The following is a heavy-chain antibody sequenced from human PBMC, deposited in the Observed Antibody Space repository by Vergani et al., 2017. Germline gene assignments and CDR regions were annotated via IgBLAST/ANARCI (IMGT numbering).Heavy chain of an antibody. J-gene: IGHJ4*02. Sequence: EVQLLESGGGLVQPGGSLRLSCVASGFTVSNNYMSWVRQAPGKGLEWVSVIYSGGSTYYADSVKGRFTISRDNSKNTLYLQMNSLRAEDTAMYYCARGQVYTIFGVGSPDYWGQGTLVTVSS. CDR3: ARGQVYTIFGVGSPDY. CDR1: GFTVSNNY. D-gene: IGHD3-3*01. V-gene: IGHV3-66*02. CDR2: IYSGGST.